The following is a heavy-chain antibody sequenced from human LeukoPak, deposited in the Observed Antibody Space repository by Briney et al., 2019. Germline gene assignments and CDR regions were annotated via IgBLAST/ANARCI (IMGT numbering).Heavy chain of an antibody. CDR3: ARGTRWAGLDF. J-gene: IGHJ4*02. Sequence: SETLSLTCNVSGGSISSGDKYWSWIRQPPGKGLEWIGYIYYSGSTYYNPSLKSRLTISVDTSENQFSLHLTSVTAADTAVYFCARGTRWAGLDFWGQGTLVTVSS. V-gene: IGHV4-30-4*01. CDR1: GGSISSGDKY. CDR2: IYYSGST. D-gene: IGHD3/OR15-3a*01.